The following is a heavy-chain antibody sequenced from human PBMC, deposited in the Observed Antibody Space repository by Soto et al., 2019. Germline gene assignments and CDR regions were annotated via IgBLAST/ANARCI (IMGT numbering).Heavy chain of an antibody. D-gene: IGHD3-10*01. CDR2: IYSGGNS. J-gene: IGHJ5*02. CDR1: GSTVSSSH. CDR3: ARLGPYGSETYSFRYNWFDP. Sequence: GGSLRLSCTTSGSTVSSSHVSWVRQAPGKGLDWVSVIYSGGNSYYAVSVQGRFTISRDNSKNTVYLQMNSLRGEDTAIYYCARLGPYGSETYSFRYNWFDPWGQGTLVTVSS. V-gene: IGHV3-53*01.